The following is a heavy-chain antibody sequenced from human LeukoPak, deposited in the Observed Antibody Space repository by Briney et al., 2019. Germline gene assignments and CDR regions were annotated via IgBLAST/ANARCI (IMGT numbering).Heavy chain of an antibody. V-gene: IGHV3-23*01. CDR1: GFTFSSYA. Sequence: GGSLRLSCAASGFTFSSYAMSRVRQAPGKGLEWVSAISGSGGSTYYADTVKGRFTISRDNSKNTLYLQMNSLRAEDTAVYYCAKDSGYDLDYWGQGTLVTVSS. J-gene: IGHJ4*02. D-gene: IGHD5-12*01. CDR2: ISGSGGST. CDR3: AKDSGYDLDY.